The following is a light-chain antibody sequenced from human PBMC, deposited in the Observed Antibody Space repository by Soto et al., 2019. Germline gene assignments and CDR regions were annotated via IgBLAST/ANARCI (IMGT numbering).Light chain of an antibody. CDR2: GAS. CDR3: QQYNSWPPGLFT. Sequence: DMAMTQSPATLSVSPGERATLSCRASQSISSNLAWYQQKPGQSPRLLIYGASTRATGVPARFSGSGSGTEFTPTISSLQSADFAVYYCQQYNSWPPGLFTFGPGTKVDIK. V-gene: IGKV3-15*01. J-gene: IGKJ3*01. CDR1: QSISSN.